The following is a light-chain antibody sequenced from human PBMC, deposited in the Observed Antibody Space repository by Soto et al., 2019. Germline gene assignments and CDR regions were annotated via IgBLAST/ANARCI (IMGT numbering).Light chain of an antibody. CDR1: ISDVGTYNL. Sequence: QSALTQPASVSGSPGQSITISCTGTISDVGTYNLVSWYQQHPDKAPKLIIYEDIERPSGVSHRFSGSTSGNTASLTISGLQTEDEAKYFCCSYAGGASVVFGGGTKLTVL. CDR3: CSYAGGASVV. CDR2: EDI. V-gene: IGLV2-23*01. J-gene: IGLJ2*01.